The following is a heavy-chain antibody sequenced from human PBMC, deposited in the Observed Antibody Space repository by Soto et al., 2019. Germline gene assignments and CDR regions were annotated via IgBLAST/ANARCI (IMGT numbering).Heavy chain of an antibody. D-gene: IGHD3-22*01. Sequence: SETLSLTCTVSGASVSSYYWTWIRQPPGKGLEYIGYIYYSGSTNYNPSLKSRVTISIDTSKNQFSLKLSFVTAADTAVYYCERTGDSSSYYYPYWGQGTLVTVAS. CDR3: ERTGDSSSYYYPY. V-gene: IGHV4-59*02. CDR2: IYYSGST. CDR1: GASVSSYY. J-gene: IGHJ4*02.